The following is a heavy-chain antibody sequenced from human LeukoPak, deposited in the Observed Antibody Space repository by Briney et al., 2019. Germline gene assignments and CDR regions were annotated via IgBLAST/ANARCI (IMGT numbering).Heavy chain of an antibody. V-gene: IGHV1-2*02. CDR2: INPNSGGT. Sequence: GASVKVSCKASGYTFTGYYMHWVRQAPGQGLEWMGWINPNSGGTNYAQKFQGRVTMTRDTSISTAYMELSRLRSDDTAVYYCARAVHYYDSSGYYSGRYFDLWGRGTLVTVSS. D-gene: IGHD3-22*01. CDR1: GYTFTGYY. J-gene: IGHJ2*01. CDR3: ARAVHYYDSSGYYSGRYFDL.